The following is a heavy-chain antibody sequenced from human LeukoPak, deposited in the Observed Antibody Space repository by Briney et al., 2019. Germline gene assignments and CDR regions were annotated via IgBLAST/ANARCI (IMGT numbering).Heavy chain of an antibody. D-gene: IGHD1-14*01. J-gene: IGHJ6*03. CDR1: GGSISSYY. CDR3: ARDRTTLTTYYMDV. V-gene: IGHV4-59*01. Sequence: PSETLSLTCTVSGGSISSYYWSWIRQPPGKGLEWIGYIYYSGSTNYNPSLKSRVTISVDTSKNQFSLTLSSVTAADTAVYYCARDRTTLTTYYMDVWGKGTTVAVSS. CDR2: IYYSGST.